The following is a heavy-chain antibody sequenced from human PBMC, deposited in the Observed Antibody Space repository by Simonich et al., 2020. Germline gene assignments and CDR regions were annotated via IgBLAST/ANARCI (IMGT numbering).Heavy chain of an antibody. CDR1: GFTFSSYG. J-gene: IGHJ4*02. CDR2: IISSSSYI. CDR3: ARANERDY. Sequence: EVQLVESGGGLVKPGGSLRLSCAASGFTFSSYGMNWVRQAPVKGVEGVSSIISSSSYIYYADSVKGRFTISRDNAKNSLYLQMNSLRAEDTAVYYCARANERDYWGQGTLVTVSS. D-gene: IGHD1-1*01. V-gene: IGHV3-21*01.